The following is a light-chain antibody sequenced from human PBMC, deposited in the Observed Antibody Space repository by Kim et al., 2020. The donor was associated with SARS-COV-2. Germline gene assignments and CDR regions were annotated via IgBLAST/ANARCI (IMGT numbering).Light chain of an antibody. V-gene: IGKV1-12*01. CDR2: AAS. CDR1: QDISYL. CDR3: QQTTTFPLT. Sequence: DIQMTQSPSSVSASVGDRVTITCRPGQDISYLLAWYQQKPGKAPKLLIYAASNLESGVPSRFSGSGSGTDFTLTISSLQPEDVATYYCQQTTTFPLTFGGGTKLEI. J-gene: IGKJ4*01.